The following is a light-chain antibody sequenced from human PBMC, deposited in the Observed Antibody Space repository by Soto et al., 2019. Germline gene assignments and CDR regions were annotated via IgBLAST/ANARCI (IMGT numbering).Light chain of an antibody. Sequence: QAVVTQESSLTVSPGGTVTLTCGSSTGDVTSNHYPFWFQQKPGQAPRTLIYDTTKTHSWTPARFSASLLGGKAALTLSGAQPEDEADYYCCLIYIGVWVFGGGTKVTVL. CDR3: CLIYIGVWV. CDR1: TGDVTSNHY. CDR2: DTT. V-gene: IGLV7-46*01. J-gene: IGLJ3*02.